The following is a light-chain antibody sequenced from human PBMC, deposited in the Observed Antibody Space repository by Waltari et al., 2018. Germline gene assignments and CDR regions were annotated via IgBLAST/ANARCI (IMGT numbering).Light chain of an antibody. J-gene: IGLJ2*01. CDR3: GTWDSSLSAVV. CDR2: DNN. V-gene: IGLV1-51*01. CDR1: SSNIGNNY. Sequence: QSVLTQPPSVSAAPGQTVTISCSGRSSNIGNNYVSWYQQPPGTAPKLLIYDNNKRPSGIPDRFSGSKSGTSATLGITGLQTGDEADYYCGTWDSSLSAVVFGGGTKLTVL.